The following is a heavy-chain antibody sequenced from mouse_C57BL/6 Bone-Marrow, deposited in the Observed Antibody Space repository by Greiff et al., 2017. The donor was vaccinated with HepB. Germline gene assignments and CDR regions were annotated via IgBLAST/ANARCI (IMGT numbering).Heavy chain of an antibody. CDR2: IYPRDGST. CDR3: ARGFLHYYGSSYPYYFDY. J-gene: IGHJ2*01. Sequence: QVQLQQSDAELVKPGASVKISCKVSGYTFTDHTIHWMKQRPEQGLEWIGYIYPRDGSTKYNEKFKGKATLTADKSSSTAYMQLNSLTSEDSAVYFFARGFLHYYGSSYPYYFDYWGQGTTLTVSS. V-gene: IGHV1-78*01. D-gene: IGHD1-1*01. CDR1: GYTFTDHT.